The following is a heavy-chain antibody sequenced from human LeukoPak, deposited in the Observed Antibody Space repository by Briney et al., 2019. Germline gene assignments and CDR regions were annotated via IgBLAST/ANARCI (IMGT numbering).Heavy chain of an antibody. D-gene: IGHD3-3*02. CDR3: ARISREDAFDI. Sequence: GGSLRLSCAASGFTFRNYGMHWVRQAPGKGLQWVAVIWNGGSQTYYADSVKGRFTISRDNSKNTLYLQMNSLRAEDTAVYYCARISREDAFDIWGQGTMVTVSS. J-gene: IGHJ3*02. CDR2: IWNGGSQT. V-gene: IGHV3-33*08. CDR1: GFTFRNYG.